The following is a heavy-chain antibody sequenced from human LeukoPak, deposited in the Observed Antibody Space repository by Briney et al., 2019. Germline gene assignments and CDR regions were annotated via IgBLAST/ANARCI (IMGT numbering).Heavy chain of an antibody. J-gene: IGHJ4*02. Sequence: GGSLRLSCAASGFTVSSNYMSWVRQAPGKGLEWVSIIYSGGSTFYADSVKGRFTISRDNSENTLYLQMNSLRAEDTAVYYCARLAAAGTSYWGQGTLVTVSS. CDR3: ARLAAAGTSY. CDR2: IYSGGST. D-gene: IGHD6-13*01. V-gene: IGHV3-53*01. CDR1: GFTVSSNY.